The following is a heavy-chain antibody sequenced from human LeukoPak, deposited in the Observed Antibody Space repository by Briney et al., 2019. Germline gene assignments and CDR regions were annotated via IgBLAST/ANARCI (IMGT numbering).Heavy chain of an antibody. V-gene: IGHV4-34*01. CDR2: INHSGST. J-gene: IGHJ4*02. D-gene: IGHD3-3*01. CDR3: ASWSLDR. CDR1: GGSFSGYY. Sequence: PSETLSLTCAVYGGSFSGYYWSWIRQPPGKGLEWIEEINHSGSTNYNPSLKSRVTISVDTSKNQFSLKLSSVTAADTAVYYCASWSLDRWGQGTLVTVSS.